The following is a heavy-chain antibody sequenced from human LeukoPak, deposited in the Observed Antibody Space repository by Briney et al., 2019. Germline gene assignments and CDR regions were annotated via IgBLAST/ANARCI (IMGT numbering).Heavy chain of an antibody. CDR2: ISGSGGST. D-gene: IGHD6-13*01. J-gene: IGHJ4*02. CDR3: AKAGIAAAGTGY. V-gene: IGHV3-23*01. Sequence: PGGSLRLSCAASGFTFSSYAMGWVRQAPGKGLEWVSAISGSGGSTYYADSVKGRFTISRDNFKNALYLQMNGLRAEDTAVYYCAKAGIAAAGTGYWGQGTLVTVSS. CDR1: GFTFSSYA.